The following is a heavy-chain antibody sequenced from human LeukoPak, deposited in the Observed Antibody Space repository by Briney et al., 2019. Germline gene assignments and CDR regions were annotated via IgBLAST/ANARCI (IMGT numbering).Heavy chain of an antibody. Sequence: GGSLRLSXAASGFTFSSYAMSWVSQPPGKGLEWVSAISGSGGSTYYADSVKGRFTISRDNSKNTLYLQMNSLRAEDTAVYYCAKVGEGLFDIWGQGTMVTVSS. V-gene: IGHV3-23*01. J-gene: IGHJ3*02. CDR3: AKVGEGLFDI. CDR2: ISGSGGST. CDR1: GFTFSSYA. D-gene: IGHD3-10*01.